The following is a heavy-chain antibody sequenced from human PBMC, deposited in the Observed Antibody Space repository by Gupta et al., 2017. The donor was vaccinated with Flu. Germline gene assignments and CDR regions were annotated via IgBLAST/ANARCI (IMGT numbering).Heavy chain of an antibody. Sequence: QVQLQESGPGLVKPSETLSLTCSLSGGSISSYYWSWIRRPPGKGLEWIGRVYISGTTHYNPSLQSRVTMSVDTSKNQFSLRLNSVTAADTAVYYCARGKSYCVGANCSINWFDPWGQGTLVTVSS. D-gene: IGHD2-21*01. CDR1: GGSISSYY. J-gene: IGHJ5*02. V-gene: IGHV4-4*07. CDR3: ARGKSYCVGANCSINWFDP. CDR2: VYISGTT.